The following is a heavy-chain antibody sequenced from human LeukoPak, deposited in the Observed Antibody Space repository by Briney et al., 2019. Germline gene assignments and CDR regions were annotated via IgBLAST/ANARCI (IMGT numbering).Heavy chain of an antibody. CDR1: GGSISSGDYY. CDR2: IYYSGST. D-gene: IGHD3-10*01. CDR3: ARVHGSGSYYIAG. Sequence: TSSETLSLTCTVSGGSISSGDYYWSWIRQPPGKGLEWIGYIYYSGSTYYNPSLKSRVTISVDTSKNQFSLKLSSVTAADTAVYYCARVHGSGSYYIAGWGLGTLVTVSS. J-gene: IGHJ4*02. V-gene: IGHV4-30-4*01.